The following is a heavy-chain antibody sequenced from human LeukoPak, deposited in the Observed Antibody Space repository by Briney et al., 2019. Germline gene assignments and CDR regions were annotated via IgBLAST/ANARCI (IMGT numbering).Heavy chain of an antibody. CDR3: ARGTIAAADIDY. CDR2: ITSGSTYI. D-gene: IGHD6-13*01. V-gene: IGHV3-21*06. CDR1: GFIFSRYT. Sequence: PGGSLRLSCAASGFIFSRYTMNWARQAPGKGLEWVSSITSGSTYIYYADSVKGRFTISRDNAKNSLYLQMNSLRAEDTAVYYCARGTIAAADIDYWGQGTLVTVSS. J-gene: IGHJ4*02.